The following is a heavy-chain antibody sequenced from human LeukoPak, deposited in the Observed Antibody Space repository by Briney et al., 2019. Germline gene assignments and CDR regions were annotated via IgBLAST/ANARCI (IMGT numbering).Heavy chain of an antibody. Sequence: PSETLSLTCTVSGGSISSYYWSWIRQPPGKGLEWIGYIYYSGSTNYNPSLKSRVTISLDTSKNQFSLKLSSVTAAETAVYYCARGPSSAYYFGAAQYSDYWGQGTLVTVSS. D-gene: IGHD3-22*01. V-gene: IGHV4-59*01. CDR3: ARGPSSAYYFGAAQYSDY. CDR1: GGSISSYY. CDR2: IYYSGST. J-gene: IGHJ4*02.